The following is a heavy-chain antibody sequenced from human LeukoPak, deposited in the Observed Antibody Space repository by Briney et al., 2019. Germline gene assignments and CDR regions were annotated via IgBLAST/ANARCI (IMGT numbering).Heavy chain of an antibody. CDR1: GYSISSGYY. CDR3: ARDDSGSDY. J-gene: IGHJ4*02. V-gene: IGHV4-38-2*02. CDR2: IYHSGST. D-gene: IGHD6-19*01. Sequence: SETLSLTCAVSGYSISSGYYWGWIRQSPGKGLEWIGSIYHSGSTYYNPSLKSRVTISVDTSKNQFSLKLSSVTAADTAVYYCARDDSGSDYWGQGTLVTVSS.